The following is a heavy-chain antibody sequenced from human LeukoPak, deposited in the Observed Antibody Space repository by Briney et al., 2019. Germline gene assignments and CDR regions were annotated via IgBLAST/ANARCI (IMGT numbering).Heavy chain of an antibody. J-gene: IGHJ4*02. V-gene: IGHV2-5*01. CDR2: IYWNDDK. CDR3: AHRENYYASGSFDY. D-gene: IGHD3-10*01. CDR1: GFSLSTNAVG. Sequence: SGPTLVNPTQTLTLTCTFSGFSLSTNAVGVGWTRQPPGKALEWLALIYWNDDKRYSPSLKSRLTITKDTSNSQVVLTLTNMEPVDTATYYCAHRENYYASGSFDYWGQGTLVTVSS.